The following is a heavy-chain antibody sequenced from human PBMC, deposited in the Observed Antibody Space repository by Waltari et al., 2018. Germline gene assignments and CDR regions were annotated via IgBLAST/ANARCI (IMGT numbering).Heavy chain of an antibody. V-gene: IGHV1-69*02. D-gene: IGHD3-22*01. J-gene: IGHJ4*02. Sequence: QVQLVQSGAEVKKPGSSVKVSCKASGGTFSSYTISWVRQAPGQGLEWMGRIIPILGRANYAQKFQGRVTITADKSTSTAYMELSSLRSEDTAVYYCARSYDSSGYYTESYYFDYWGQGTLVTVSS. CDR3: ARSYDSSGYYTESYYFDY. CDR1: GGTFSSYT. CDR2: IIPILGRA.